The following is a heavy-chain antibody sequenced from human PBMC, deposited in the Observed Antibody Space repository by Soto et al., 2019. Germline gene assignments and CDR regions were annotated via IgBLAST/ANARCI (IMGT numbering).Heavy chain of an antibody. CDR2: IKSKTDGGTT. Sequence: EVQLVESGGGLVKPGESLGLSCAASGFSFSDAWMNWVRQAPGKGLEWVGRIKSKTDGGTTDYAAPVNGRFSISRDDSKNTLYLQMSSLKTDDTAVYYCTRGRLSGHYTDYWGRGTPVTVSS. V-gene: IGHV3-15*07. CDR3: TRGRLSGHYTDY. J-gene: IGHJ4*02. CDR1: GFSFSDAW. D-gene: IGHD5-12*01.